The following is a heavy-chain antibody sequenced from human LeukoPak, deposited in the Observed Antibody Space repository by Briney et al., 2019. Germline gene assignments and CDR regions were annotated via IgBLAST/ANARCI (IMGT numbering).Heavy chain of an antibody. D-gene: IGHD4-17*01. V-gene: IGHV4-59*01. J-gene: IGHJ6*02. CDR1: GGSISSYY. CDR3: ARHELATVTLVGYYYHGMDV. Sequence: SETLSLTCTVSGGSISSYYWSWIRQPPGKGLEWIGYIYYSGSTNYNPSLKSRVTIPVDTSKNQFSLKLSSVTAADTAVYYCARHELATVTLVGYYYHGMDVWGQGTTVTVSS. CDR2: IYYSGST.